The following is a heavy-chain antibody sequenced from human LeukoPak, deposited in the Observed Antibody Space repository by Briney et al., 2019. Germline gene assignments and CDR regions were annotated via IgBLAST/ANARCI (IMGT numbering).Heavy chain of an antibody. CDR2: IYTSGST. Sequence: SETLSLTCTVSGGSISSCSYYWSWIRQPAGKGLEWIGRIYTSGSTNYNPSLKSRVTMSVDTSKNQFSLKLSSVTAADTAVYYCARSTMALDYWGQGTLVTVSS. CDR3: ARSTMALDY. D-gene: IGHD3-10*01. CDR1: GGSISSCSYY. J-gene: IGHJ4*02. V-gene: IGHV4-61*02.